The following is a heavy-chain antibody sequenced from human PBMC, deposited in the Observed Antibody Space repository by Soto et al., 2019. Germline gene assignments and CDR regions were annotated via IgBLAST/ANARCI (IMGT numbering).Heavy chain of an antibody. Sequence: GESLKISCHASGYSFTGYWITWVRQMPGKGLEWMATIDPSDSYVDYSPSFRGHVTFSVDRSITTVYLQWNSLKASDSAMYFCTRRASSSFYPFDFWGQGALVTVSS. CDR3: TRRASSSFYPFDF. V-gene: IGHV5-10-1*01. J-gene: IGHJ4*02. CDR2: IDPSDSYV. CDR1: GYSFTGYW. D-gene: IGHD2-2*01.